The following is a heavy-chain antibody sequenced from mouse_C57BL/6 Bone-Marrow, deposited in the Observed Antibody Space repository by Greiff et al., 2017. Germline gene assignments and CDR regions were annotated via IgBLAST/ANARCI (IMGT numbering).Heavy chain of an antibody. Sequence: EVQLQESGTVLARPGASVKLSCKTSGYTFTSYWMHWVKQRPGQGLEWIGAIYPGNSYTSYNQKFKGKATLTAVTSASTAYMELSSLTNEDSAVYYGTRSLSYWGQGTTLTVSS. V-gene: IGHV1-5*01. CDR3: TRSLSY. CDR1: GYTFTSYW. CDR2: IYPGNSYT. J-gene: IGHJ2*01.